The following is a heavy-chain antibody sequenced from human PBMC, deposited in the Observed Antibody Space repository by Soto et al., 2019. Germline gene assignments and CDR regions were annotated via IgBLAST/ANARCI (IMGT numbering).Heavy chain of an antibody. J-gene: IGHJ3*02. CDR3: AREDTDAFDI. CDR2: IYYSGST. CDR1: GGSISSYY. Sequence: QVQLQESGPGLVKPSETLSLTCTVSGGSISSYYWSWIRQPPGKGLEWIGYIYYSGSTNYNPSLKSRVTISVDTSKNQFSLKLSSVTAADTAVYDCAREDTDAFDIWGQGRMVTVSS. D-gene: IGHD5-18*01. V-gene: IGHV4-59*01.